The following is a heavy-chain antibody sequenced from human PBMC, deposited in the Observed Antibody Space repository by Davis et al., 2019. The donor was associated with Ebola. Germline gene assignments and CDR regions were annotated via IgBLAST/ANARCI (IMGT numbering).Heavy chain of an antibody. CDR2: ISSSSSYI. CDR1: GFTFSSYS. J-gene: IGHJ4*02. D-gene: IGHD2-2*01. V-gene: IGHV3-21*01. CDR3: ARDSPAYCSSTSCSSAWDY. Sequence: GESLKISCAASGFTFSSYSMNWVRQAPGKGLEWVSSISSSSSYIYYADSVKGRFTISRDNAKNSLYLQMNSLRAEDTAVYYCARDSPAYCSSTSCSSAWDYWGQGTLVTVSS.